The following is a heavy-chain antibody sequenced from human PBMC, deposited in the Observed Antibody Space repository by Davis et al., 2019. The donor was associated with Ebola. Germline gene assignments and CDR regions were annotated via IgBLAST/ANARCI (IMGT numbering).Heavy chain of an antibody. CDR1: GFVFRNYV. CDR3: ARYSSAWYATSYYFDY. J-gene: IGHJ4*02. V-gene: IGHV3-21*01. CDR2: ITPTGSYI. Sequence: GGSLRLSCAASGFVFRNYVMSWVRQAPGKGLEWVSSITPTGSYISYADSVKGRFTISRDNAKNSLYLEMNSLRAEDTAVYYCARYSSAWYATSYYFDYWGQGTLVTVSS. D-gene: IGHD6-13*01.